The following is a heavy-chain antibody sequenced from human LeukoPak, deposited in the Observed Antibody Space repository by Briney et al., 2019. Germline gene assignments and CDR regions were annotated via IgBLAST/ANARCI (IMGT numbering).Heavy chain of an antibody. CDR1: GFTFSSYA. V-gene: IGHV3-23*01. J-gene: IGHJ4*02. Sequence: GGSLRLSCAASGFTFSSYAMSWVRQAPGKGLEWGSAISGSGGSTYYADSVKGRFTISRDNSKNTLYLQMNSLRAEDTAVYYCAKDLFPSRGYSYGYVDYWGQGTLVTVSS. CDR2: ISGSGGST. D-gene: IGHD5-18*01. CDR3: AKDLFPSRGYSYGYVDY.